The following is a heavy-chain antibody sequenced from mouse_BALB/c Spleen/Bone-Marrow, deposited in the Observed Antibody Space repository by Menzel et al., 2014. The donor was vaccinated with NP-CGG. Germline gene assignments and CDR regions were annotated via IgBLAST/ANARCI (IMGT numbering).Heavy chain of an antibody. Sequence: EVKLMESGAELVKPGASVKLSCTASGFNIKDTYMHWVKQRPEQGLEWIGRIDPANGNTKYDPKSQGKATITADTSSNTAYLQLSSLTSEDTAVYYCARWEYYAMDYWGQGTSVTLSS. J-gene: IGHJ4*01. CDR1: GFNIKDTY. CDR2: IDPANGNT. V-gene: IGHV14-3*02. CDR3: ARWEYYAMDY. D-gene: IGHD4-1*01.